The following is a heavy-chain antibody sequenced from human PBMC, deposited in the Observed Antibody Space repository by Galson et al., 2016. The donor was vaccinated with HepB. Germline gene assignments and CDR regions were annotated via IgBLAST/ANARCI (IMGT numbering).Heavy chain of an antibody. V-gene: IGHV4-30-4*03. CDR2: IYYSEST. CDR3: AYQRASDLTYYALAA. J-gene: IGHJ6*02. Sequence: TLSLTCTVSGGSISGGDYYWSWIRQRPGKGLEWIGYIYYSESTYYNPSLKSRVTISVDTSRNWFSLRLTSVTAADTAVYYCAYQRASDLTYYALAAWGQGTTVAVYS. CDR1: GGSISGGDYY. D-gene: IGHD3-3*01.